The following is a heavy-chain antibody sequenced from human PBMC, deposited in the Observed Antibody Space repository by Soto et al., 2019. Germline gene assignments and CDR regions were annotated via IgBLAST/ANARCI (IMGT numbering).Heavy chain of an antibody. CDR2: ISAYNGNT. Sequence: ASVKVSCKASGYTFTSYGISWVRQAPGQGLEWMGWISAYNGNTNYAQKLQGRVTMTTDTSTSTAYMELRSLRSDDTAVYYCARDPRSPGTIAESNFGDYWGQGTLVTVSS. CDR3: ARDPRSPGTIAESNFGDY. J-gene: IGHJ4*02. CDR1: GYTFTSYG. D-gene: IGHD6-13*01. V-gene: IGHV1-18*01.